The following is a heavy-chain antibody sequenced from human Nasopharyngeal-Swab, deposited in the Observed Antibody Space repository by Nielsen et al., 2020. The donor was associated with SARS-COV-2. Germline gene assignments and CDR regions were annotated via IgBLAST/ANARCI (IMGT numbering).Heavy chain of an antibody. D-gene: IGHD3-22*01. V-gene: IGHV4-61*08. CDR3: ARRYYYDSSGYYLAAFDI. Sequence: SETLSLTCTVSGGSISSGGYYWSWIRQPPGKGLEWIGYIYYSGSTNYNPSLKSRVTISVDTSKNQFSLKLSSVTAADTAVYYCARRYYYDSSGYYLAAFDIWGQGTMVTVSS. CDR2: IYYSGST. J-gene: IGHJ3*02. CDR1: GGSISSGGYY.